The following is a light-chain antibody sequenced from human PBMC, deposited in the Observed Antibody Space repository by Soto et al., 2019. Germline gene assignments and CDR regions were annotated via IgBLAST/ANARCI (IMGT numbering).Light chain of an antibody. J-gene: IGKJ3*01. Sequence: DVQMTQSPSSLSASVGDRVTITCRASVGISNFLAWYQQKPGKVPKLLISTASTLQSGVPSRFSGSGSETDFTLTISSLQPEDVATYYCQKINSAPFTFGPGTTVDLE. V-gene: IGKV1-27*01. CDR1: VGISNF. CDR2: TAS. CDR3: QKINSAPFT.